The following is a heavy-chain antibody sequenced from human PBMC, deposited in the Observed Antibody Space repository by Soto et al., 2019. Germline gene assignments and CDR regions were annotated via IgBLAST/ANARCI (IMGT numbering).Heavy chain of an antibody. CDR1: GYTFTSYG. V-gene: IGHV1-18*01. J-gene: IGHJ6*02. CDR2: ISAYNGNT. D-gene: IGHD2-2*02. Sequence: AASVKVSCKASGYTFTSYGISWVRQAPGQGLEWMGWISAYNGNTNYAQKLQGRVTMTTDTSTSTAYMELRSLRSDDTAVYYCARVGPAAIHVYYYYGMDVWGQGTTVTVSS. CDR3: ARVGPAAIHVYYYYGMDV.